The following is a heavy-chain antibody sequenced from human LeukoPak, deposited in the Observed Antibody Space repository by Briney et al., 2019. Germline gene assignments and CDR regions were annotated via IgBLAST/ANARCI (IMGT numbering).Heavy chain of an antibody. J-gene: IGHJ4*02. V-gene: IGHV3-23*01. CDR1: RFTFTNYA. CDR2: ISGSGDST. D-gene: IGHD3-10*01. Sequence: GGSLRLSCAASRFTFTNYAMSWVRQAPGKGLEWVSSISGSGDSTDYADSVKGRFTISRDNSKNRLYLQMNSLRAEHTAVYYCAKAPDYYGSGSYSFDYWGQGTLVTVSS. CDR3: AKAPDYYGSGSYSFDY.